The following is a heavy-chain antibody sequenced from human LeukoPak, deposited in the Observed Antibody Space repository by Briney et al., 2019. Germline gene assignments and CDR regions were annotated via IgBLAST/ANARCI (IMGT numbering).Heavy chain of an antibody. D-gene: IGHD4-11*01. CDR2: IDPRGGTT. J-gene: IGHJ5*02. Sequence: GASVKVSCKASGYTFTTYFIHWVRQAPGQGLEWLGIIDPRGGTTVYAQKVQGRVTMTRDTSTSTVYIELGSLRPEDTAVYYCARRIGYGNYVTNYFDPWGQGTQVTVYS. V-gene: IGHV1-46*01. CDR1: GYTFTTYF. CDR3: ARRIGYGNYVTNYFDP.